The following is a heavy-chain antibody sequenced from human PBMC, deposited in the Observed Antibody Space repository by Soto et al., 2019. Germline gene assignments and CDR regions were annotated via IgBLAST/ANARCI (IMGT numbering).Heavy chain of an antibody. CDR3: AHRPSGWDLFDY. J-gene: IGHJ4*02. CDR1: GFSLSTSGLG. V-gene: IGHV2-5*01. Sequence: QITLKESGPTLVRPTQTLTLTCTSSGFSLSTSGLGVGRIRQPPGKALEWLALIYLNDDKRYSPSLKARSTITKDTANNQVVLTMTHMDPVDTATYYCAHRPSGWDLFDYWGQGTLVTVSS. D-gene: IGHD6-19*01. CDR2: IYLNDDK.